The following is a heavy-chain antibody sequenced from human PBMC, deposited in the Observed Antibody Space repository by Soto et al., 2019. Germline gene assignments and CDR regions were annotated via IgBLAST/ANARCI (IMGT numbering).Heavy chain of an antibody. CDR3: VRSHFVALGVTLVDY. Sequence: ASVKVSCKASGYTFTCYYMHWVRQAPGQGLEWVGVINPSGGSTSYARNFQGRVTMTRDTSTSTVYMEVTSLRAEDTAVYYCVRSHFVALGVTLVDYWGQGTLVTVSS. V-gene: IGHV1-46*01. D-gene: IGHD3-16*01. J-gene: IGHJ4*02. CDR2: INPSGGST. CDR1: GYTFTCYY.